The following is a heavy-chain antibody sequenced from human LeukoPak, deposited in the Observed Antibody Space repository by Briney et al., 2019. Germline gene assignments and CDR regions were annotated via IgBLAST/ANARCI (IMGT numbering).Heavy chain of an antibody. CDR1: GYTFSRYG. Sequence: ASVTVSCKASGYTFSRYGISWVRQAPGQGLEWMGWINPSSRNTYYTQKLQGRVTVTTDTSTSTAYMELRSLRSDDTAVYYCARDCSGTSCRYGLDVWGQGTTVTVSS. J-gene: IGHJ6*02. V-gene: IGHV1-18*01. CDR3: ARDCSGTSCRYGLDV. D-gene: IGHD2-2*01. CDR2: INPSSRNT.